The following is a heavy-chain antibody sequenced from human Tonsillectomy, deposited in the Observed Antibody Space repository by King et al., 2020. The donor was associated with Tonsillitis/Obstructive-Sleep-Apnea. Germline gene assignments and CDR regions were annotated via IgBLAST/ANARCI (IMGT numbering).Heavy chain of an antibody. V-gene: IGHV4-34*01. CDR3: ARGSSIFGVVSPFYYYYYMDV. D-gene: IGHD3-3*01. CDR2: INHSGST. J-gene: IGHJ6*03. CDR1: GGSFSGYY. Sequence: VQLPQWGAGLLKPSETLSLTCAVYGGSFSGYYWSWIRQPPGKGLEWIGEINHSGSTNYNPSLKSRVTISVDTSKNQFSLKLSSVTAADTAVYYCARGSSIFGVVSPFYYYYYMDVWGKGTTVTVSS.